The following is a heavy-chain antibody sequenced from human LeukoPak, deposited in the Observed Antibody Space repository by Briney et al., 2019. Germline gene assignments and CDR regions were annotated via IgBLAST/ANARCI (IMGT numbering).Heavy chain of an antibody. J-gene: IGHJ3*02. CDR1: GYSVSSNSY. Sequence: SETLSLTCIVSGYSVSSNSYWAWIRQSSGKGLEWIGSIHHGGNTYYDPSLMSRVSMSIDTSKNQCSLNLSSVTAADTAVFYCARWLGNGFDMWGQGTMVTVSS. CDR3: ARWLGNGFDM. V-gene: IGHV4-38-2*02. D-gene: IGHD6-19*01. CDR2: IHHGGNT.